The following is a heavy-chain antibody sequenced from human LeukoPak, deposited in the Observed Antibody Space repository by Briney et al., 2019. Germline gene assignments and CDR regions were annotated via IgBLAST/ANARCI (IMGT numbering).Heavy chain of an antibody. V-gene: IGHV4-34*01. D-gene: IGHD6-13*01. CDR1: GGSFSGYY. Sequence: SETASLTCAVYGGSFSGYYWTWIRQPPGKGLEWIGEINHSGSTNYNPSLKSRVIISVDTSKNQFSLKLSSVTAADTALYYCARRRFSMAAAGIRWFDPRGQGALVTVSS. J-gene: IGHJ5*02. CDR3: ARRRFSMAAAGIRWFDP. CDR2: INHSGST.